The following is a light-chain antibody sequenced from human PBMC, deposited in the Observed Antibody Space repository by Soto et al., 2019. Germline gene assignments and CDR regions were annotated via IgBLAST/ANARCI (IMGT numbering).Light chain of an antibody. CDR2: AAS. CDR1: QSISSY. V-gene: IGKV1-39*01. J-gene: IGKJ4*01. CDR3: QQCYSSPLT. Sequence: DIQMTQSPSSLSVSVGDRVTITCRASQSISSYLNWYQQKPGKAPKLLIYAASSLQSGVPSRFSGSGSGTDFTLTISSLQPEDFATYYCQQCYSSPLTFGGGTKVDIK.